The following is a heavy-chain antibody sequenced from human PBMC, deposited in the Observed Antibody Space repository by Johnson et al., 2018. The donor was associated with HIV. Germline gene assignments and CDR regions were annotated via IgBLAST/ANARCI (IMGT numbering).Heavy chain of an antibody. Sequence: QVQLVESGGGVVQPGGSLRLSCVASGFTFSRFGMHWVRQAPGKGLEWVAFIRYDGSDKYYADSVKGRFTISRDNSKNTLYLQMNSLRAEDTAVYYCAKDRQWGPRDAFDIWGQGTMVTVSS. CDR1: GFTFSRFG. D-gene: IGHD6-19*01. V-gene: IGHV3-30*02. CDR2: IRYDGSDK. CDR3: AKDRQWGPRDAFDI. J-gene: IGHJ3*02.